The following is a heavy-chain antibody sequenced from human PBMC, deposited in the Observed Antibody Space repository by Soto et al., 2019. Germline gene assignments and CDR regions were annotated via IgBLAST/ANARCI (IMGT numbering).Heavy chain of an antibody. CDR2: IGSSSSTI. D-gene: IGHD3-10*01. V-gene: IGHV3-48*01. CDR3: ARTGLNYGSGSYVSCDP. CDR1: GFSFSSYS. J-gene: IGHJ5*02. Sequence: VQMVESGGGLVQPGGSLRLSCAASGFSFSSYSMNWVRQARGKGREWVSYIGSSSSTIYYADSVKGRFTSSSDNAKNSLYLQMNSRRPEDTAVYYCARTGLNYGSGSYVSCDPWGQGTLVTVSS.